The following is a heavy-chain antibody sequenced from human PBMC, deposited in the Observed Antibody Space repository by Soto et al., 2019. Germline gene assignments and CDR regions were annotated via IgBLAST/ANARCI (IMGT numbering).Heavy chain of an antibody. CDR1: GDSISSYY. Sequence: QVQLQESGPGLVKPSETLSLTCTVSGDSISSYYWSWIRQPPGKGLEWIGYIYYSGSTNYNPSLKSRVTISVDTSKNRFSLKLSSLTAPDRALYYCARARGGYFHYWGQGTLVTVSS. CDR2: IYYSGST. V-gene: IGHV4-59*01. CDR3: ARARGGYFHY. J-gene: IGHJ4*02. D-gene: IGHD3-10*01.